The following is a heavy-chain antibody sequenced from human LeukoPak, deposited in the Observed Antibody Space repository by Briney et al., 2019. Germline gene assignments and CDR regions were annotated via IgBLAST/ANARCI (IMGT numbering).Heavy chain of an antibody. J-gene: IGHJ4*02. CDR2: ISWNSGRI. Sequence: SLRLSCAASGFTFDDYAMQWVRQAPGKVLEWVSGISWNSGRIGYADAVKGRFTISRDNAKNSLYLQMNSLRAEDTALYYCAKGVAFGAVAGLFDYWGQGTLVTVSS. CDR3: AKGVAFGAVAGLFDY. D-gene: IGHD6-19*01. CDR1: GFTFDDYA. V-gene: IGHV3-9*01.